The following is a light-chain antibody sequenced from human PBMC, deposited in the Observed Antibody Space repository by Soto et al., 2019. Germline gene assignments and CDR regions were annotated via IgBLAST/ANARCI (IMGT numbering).Light chain of an antibody. Sequence: QSVLTQPPSASGSPGQSVTISCTGTSSDVGGYNYVSWYQQHPGKAPKLIIYEVSKRPSGVPDRFSGSKPGNTASLTVSGLQAEDEADYCCSSYAGSNNFVFGTGTKVTVL. CDR1: SSDVGGYNY. V-gene: IGLV2-8*01. J-gene: IGLJ1*01. CDR3: SSYAGSNNFV. CDR2: EVS.